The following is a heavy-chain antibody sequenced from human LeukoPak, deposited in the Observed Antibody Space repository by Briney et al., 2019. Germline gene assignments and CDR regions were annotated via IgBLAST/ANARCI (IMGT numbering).Heavy chain of an antibody. CDR2: IYYSGST. CDR3: ARRRGNFWSDYYAFDC. Sequence: MTSETLSLTCTVSGGSISSYYWSWIRQPPGKGLEWIGYIYYSGSTNYNPSLTSRVTISLDTSKNQFSLKLSSVTAADTAVYYCARRRGNFWSDYYAFDCWGLGTLVTISS. V-gene: IGHV4-59*08. J-gene: IGHJ4*02. CDR1: GGSISSYY. D-gene: IGHD3-3*01.